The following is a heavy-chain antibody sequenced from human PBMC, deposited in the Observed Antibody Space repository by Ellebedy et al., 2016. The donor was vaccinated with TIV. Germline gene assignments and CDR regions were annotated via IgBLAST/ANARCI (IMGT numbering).Heavy chain of an antibody. CDR1: GFPFSSYA. CDR3: ARDRGIAPGAHDAFDI. Sequence: PGGSLRLSCAASGFPFSSYAMHWVRQPPGKGLEWVAFISYSGSNKYYADSVKARFTISRDNSKNTLYLQMNSLRAEDTAVYYCARDRGIAPGAHDAFDIWGQGTMVTVSS. D-gene: IGHD6-13*01. V-gene: IGHV3-30-3*01. J-gene: IGHJ3*02. CDR2: ISYSGSNK.